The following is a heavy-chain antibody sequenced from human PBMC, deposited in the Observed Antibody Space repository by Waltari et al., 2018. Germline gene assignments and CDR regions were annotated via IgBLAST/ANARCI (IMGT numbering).Heavy chain of an antibody. CDR3: VRIHYGDYRHYYYYGFDV. Sequence: QVTLKESGPVLVKPTETLTLTCTVSGFSLSDARMGVSWIRQPPGKALEWLAHIFSNDEKSYSTSLKSRLTISEDTSKSQVVLTMTNMDPVDTATYYCVRIHYGDYRHYYYYGFDVWGQGTTVTVSS. V-gene: IGHV2-26*01. CDR2: IFSNDEK. D-gene: IGHD4-17*01. CDR1: GFSLSDARMG. J-gene: IGHJ6*02.